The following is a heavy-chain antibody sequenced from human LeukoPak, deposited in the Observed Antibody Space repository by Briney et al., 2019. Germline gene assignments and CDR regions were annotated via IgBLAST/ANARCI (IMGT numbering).Heavy chain of an antibody. Sequence: GGSLRLSCVASGFTFSSYWMSWVRQAPGKGLEWVANIKQDGSEKYYVDSVKGRFTISRDNAKNSLYLQMNSLRAEDTAVYYCASGTMIVPVGLWGQGTLVTVSS. CDR1: GFTFSSYW. CDR3: ASGTMIVPVGL. CDR2: IKQDGSEK. J-gene: IGHJ4*02. D-gene: IGHD3-22*01. V-gene: IGHV3-7*01.